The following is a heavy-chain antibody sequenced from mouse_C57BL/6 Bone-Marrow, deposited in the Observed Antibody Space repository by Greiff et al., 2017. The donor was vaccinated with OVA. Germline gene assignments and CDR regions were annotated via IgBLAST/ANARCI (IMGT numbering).Heavy chain of an antibody. V-gene: IGHV1-59*01. Sequence: QVQLKQSGAELVRPGTSVKLSCKASGYTFTSYWMHWVKQRPGQGLEWIGVIDPSDSYTNYNQKFKGKATLTVDTSSSTAYMQLSSLTSEDSAVYYCARGEAYDYPFAYWGQGTLVTVSA. CDR3: ARGEAYDYPFAY. CDR1: GYTFTSYW. J-gene: IGHJ3*01. D-gene: IGHD2-4*01. CDR2: IDPSDSYT.